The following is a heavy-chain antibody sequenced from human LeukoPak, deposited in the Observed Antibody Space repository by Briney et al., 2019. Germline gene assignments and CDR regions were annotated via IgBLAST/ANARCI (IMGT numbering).Heavy chain of an antibody. CDR1: GFNVSRSY. CDR3: ARVAVAQRGFDY. CDR2: IHTAGST. Sequence: GGSLRLSCAASGFNVSRSYMSWVRQAPGMGLEWVSVIHTAGSTYYADSVKGRFTISRDNSKNTLYVQMKSLRAEDTAVYYCARVAVAQRGFDYWGQGTLVTVSS. D-gene: IGHD6-19*01. V-gene: IGHV3-53*01. J-gene: IGHJ4*02.